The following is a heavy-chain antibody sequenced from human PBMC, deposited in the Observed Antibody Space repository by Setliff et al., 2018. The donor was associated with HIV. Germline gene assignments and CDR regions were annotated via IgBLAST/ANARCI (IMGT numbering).Heavy chain of an antibody. V-gene: IGHV4-39*01. CDR2: IYYSGST. D-gene: IGHD5-12*01. Sequence: SETLSLTCTVSGGSISSSSYYWGWIRQPPGKGLEWIGSIYYSGSTYYDPSLKNRVTISVDTSKDQFSLKLSSVTAADTAVYYCASYRKAERWLQLGGNFDYWGQGTLVTVSS. CDR3: ASYRKAERWLQLGGNFDY. J-gene: IGHJ4*02. CDR1: GGSISSSSYY.